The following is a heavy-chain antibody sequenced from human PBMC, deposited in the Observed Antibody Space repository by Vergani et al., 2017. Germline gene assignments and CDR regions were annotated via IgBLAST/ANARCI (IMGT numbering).Heavy chain of an antibody. D-gene: IGHD6-13*01. V-gene: IGHV3-48*03. J-gene: IGHJ5*02. CDR3: ARESNSWYFSWFDP. Sequence: EVQLVESGGGLVQPGGSLRLSCAASGFTFSSYEMNWVRQAPGKGLEWVSYISSSGSTIYYADSVKGRFTISRDNAKNSLYLQMNSLRAEDTAVYYCARESNSWYFSWFDPWGQGTLVTVSS. CDR2: ISSSGSTI. CDR1: GFTFSSYE.